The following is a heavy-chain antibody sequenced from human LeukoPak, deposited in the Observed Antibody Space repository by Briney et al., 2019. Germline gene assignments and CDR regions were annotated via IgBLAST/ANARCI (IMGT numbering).Heavy chain of an antibody. Sequence: SENLSLTCTVSGGSISSSSYYWGWIRQPPGKGLEWIGSIYYSGSPYYNPSLKSRVIISVDRSKNQFSLKLSSVTAADTAVYYCACSLVASGGRFDYWGQGTLVTVSS. D-gene: IGHD3-16*01. CDR2: IYYSGSP. J-gene: IGHJ4*02. CDR1: GGSISSSSYY. V-gene: IGHV4-39*07. CDR3: ACSLVASGGRFDY.